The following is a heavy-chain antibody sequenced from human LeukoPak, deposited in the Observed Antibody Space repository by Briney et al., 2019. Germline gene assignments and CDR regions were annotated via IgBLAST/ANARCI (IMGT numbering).Heavy chain of an antibody. CDR3: VKDSEVVPAMANWFDP. CDR1: GFPFSSYA. CDR2: ISSNGGGT. Sequence: GGSLRLSCSASGFPFSSYAMHWVRQAPGKGLQYVSAISSNGGGTYYADSVKGRFTISRDNSKNTLYLQMSSLRAEDTAVYYCVKDSEVVPAMANWFDPWGQGTLVTDSS. J-gene: IGHJ5*02. D-gene: IGHD2-2*01. V-gene: IGHV3-64D*06.